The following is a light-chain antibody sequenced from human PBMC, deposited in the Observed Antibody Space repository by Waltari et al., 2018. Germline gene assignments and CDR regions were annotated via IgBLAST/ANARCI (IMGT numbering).Light chain of an antibody. CDR1: QSVSSY. CDR2: GAS. J-gene: IGKJ1*01. CDR3: QHYDVWRT. Sequence: EIVLTQSPATLSLSPGERATLSCRASQSVSSYLAWYQQKPGQAPRLLIYGASSRATGIPARFSGSGSGTDFTLTINTLQSEDFAVYYCQHYDVWRTFGQGTKVEIK. V-gene: IGKV3-11*01.